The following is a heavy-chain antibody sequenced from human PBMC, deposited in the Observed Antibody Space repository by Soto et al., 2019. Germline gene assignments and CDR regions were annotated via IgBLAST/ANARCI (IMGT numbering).Heavy chain of an antibody. Sequence: SETLSLTCTVSGGTISSYDWRWIRQPPGKGLGWIGYIYYSGSTNYNPSLKSRLTISVDKSKNQFSLMQSSVHAADTAVFYCGRNRDSSSVSDPWGQGTLVTVSS. CDR3: GRNRDSSSVSDP. CDR1: GGTISSYD. J-gene: IGHJ5*02. CDR2: IYYSGST. V-gene: IGHV4-59*08. D-gene: IGHD6-13*01.